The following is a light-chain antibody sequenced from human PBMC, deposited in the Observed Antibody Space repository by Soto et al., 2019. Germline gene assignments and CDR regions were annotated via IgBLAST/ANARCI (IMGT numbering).Light chain of an antibody. Sequence: DIVMTQSPLSLPVTPGEPASISCRSSESLLHSNGYNYLDWYLQKPGQSPQLLIFLGSNRASGVPDRFSGSGSGTEFTLKISRVEAEDVGVYYCMQALQTPWTFGQGTKVDIK. CDR1: ESLLHSNGYNY. V-gene: IGKV2-28*01. CDR3: MQALQTPWT. J-gene: IGKJ1*01. CDR2: LGS.